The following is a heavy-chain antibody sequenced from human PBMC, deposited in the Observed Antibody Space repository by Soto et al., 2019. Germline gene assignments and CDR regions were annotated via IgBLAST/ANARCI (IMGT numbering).Heavy chain of an antibody. D-gene: IGHD1-26*01. Sequence: GGSLRLSCASSGFTFSTYTMNWVRQAPGKGLEWVSSINGRGNYIYYAESVKGRFTISRDNAKNSLYLQMDRLRAEDTALYYCVREDGKVGTNSAFDYWGLGALVNVS. J-gene: IGHJ4*02. V-gene: IGHV3-21*01. CDR2: INGRGNYI. CDR3: VREDGKVGTNSAFDY. CDR1: GFTFSTYT.